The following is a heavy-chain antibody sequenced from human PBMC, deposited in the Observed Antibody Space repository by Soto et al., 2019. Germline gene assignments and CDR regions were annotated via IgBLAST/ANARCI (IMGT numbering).Heavy chain of an antibody. Sequence: PSETLSLTCAISAGSFCVYYWIWIRQSPGEALEWIGGINHSGSTNYNPSLKSRVTMSVDASKNQLSLKLNSVTAADPDVYYCARDSTRRGACDIWGQGTTVTVS. CDR1: AGSFCVYY. J-gene: IGHJ3*02. CDR3: ARDSTRRGACDI. CDR2: INHSGST. D-gene: IGHD4-4*01. V-gene: IGHV4-34*01.